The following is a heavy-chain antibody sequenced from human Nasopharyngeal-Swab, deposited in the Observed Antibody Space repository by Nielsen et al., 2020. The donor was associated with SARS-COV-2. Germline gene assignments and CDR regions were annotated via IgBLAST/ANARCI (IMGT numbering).Heavy chain of an antibody. D-gene: IGHD3-3*01. J-gene: IGHJ5*02. V-gene: IGHV1-3*01. CDR1: GYTFTSYA. Sequence: VSVKVSCKASGYTFTSYAMHWVRQAPGQRLEWMGWINAGNGNTKYSQKFQGRVTITRDTSASTAYMELSSLRSEDTAVYYCARGGRITIFGVAIPERARFDPWGQGTLVTVSS. CDR2: INAGNGNT. CDR3: ARGGRITIFGVAIPERARFDP.